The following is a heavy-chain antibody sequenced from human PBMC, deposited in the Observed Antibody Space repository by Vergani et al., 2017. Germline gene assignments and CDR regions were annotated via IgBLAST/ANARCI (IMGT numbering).Heavy chain of an antibody. CDR1: GFTFSSYS. V-gene: IGHV3-21*01. D-gene: IGHD3-16*02. J-gene: IGHJ6*02. CDR3: ARDPMITFXGVIARAEYYGMDV. Sequence: EVQLVESGGGLVKPGGSLRLSCAASGFTFSSYSMNWVRQAPGKGLEWVSSISSSSSYIYYADSVKGRFTISRDNAKNSLYLQMNSLRAEDTAVYYCARDPMITFXGVIARAEYYGMDVWGQGP. CDR2: ISSSSSYI.